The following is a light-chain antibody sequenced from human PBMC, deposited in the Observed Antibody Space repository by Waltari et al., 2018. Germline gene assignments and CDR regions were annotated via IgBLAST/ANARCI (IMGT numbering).Light chain of an antibody. V-gene: IGKV1-39*01. CDR3: QQSYNAPYT. J-gene: IGKJ2*01. CDR2: TAS. CDR1: QTISHY. Sequence: DIQMTQSPSSLSASVGDRVVITCRASQTISHYLNWYQHKPGSAPNLLIYTASTLQHGVPSRFSGSGFWTDFTLIINDLQPEDFATYYCQQSYNAPYTFGQGTTLEI.